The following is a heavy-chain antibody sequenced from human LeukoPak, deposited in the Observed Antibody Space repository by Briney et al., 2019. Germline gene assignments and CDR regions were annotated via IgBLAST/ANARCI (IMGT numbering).Heavy chain of an antibody. Sequence: GGSLKLSCAVSGFTFSFYTINWVRQTPGKGLEWVSSISSDYIYYAESVRGRFTVSRDNAKNSLYLQMNSLSAEDTAIYYCARAPGGPRPGNWFDPWGQGTLVTVSS. CDR2: ISSDYI. J-gene: IGHJ5*02. CDR1: GFTFSFYT. V-gene: IGHV3-21*01. D-gene: IGHD2-15*01. CDR3: ARAPGGPRPGNWFDP.